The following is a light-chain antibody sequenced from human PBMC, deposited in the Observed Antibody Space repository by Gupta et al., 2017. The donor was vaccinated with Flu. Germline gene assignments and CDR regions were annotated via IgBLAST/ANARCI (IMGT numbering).Light chain of an antibody. CDR1: SSNIGNNY. CDR2: ENN. CDR3: GTWDSSLSAGRGV. V-gene: IGLV1-51*02. Sequence: TQPPSVSAAPGQTVTIPCSGSSSNIGNNYVSWYQQLPGTAPKLLIYENNKRPSGIPDRFSGSKSGTSATLGITGLQTGDEADDYCGTWDSSLSAGRGVFGGGTKLTVL. J-gene: IGLJ2*01.